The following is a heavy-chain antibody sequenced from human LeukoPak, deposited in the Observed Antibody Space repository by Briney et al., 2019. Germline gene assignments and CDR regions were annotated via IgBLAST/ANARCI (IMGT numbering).Heavy chain of an antibody. Sequence: SGGSLRLSSAASGFTFSNFAIHWVRQAPGKGLEWVSGISGSGAVPYNAESVRGGCTISIDKSNNTLYLQMSILRAEDTALYYCSKDYYESSVILGGYFDFWGRGTLVTVSS. CDR3: SKDYYESSVILGGYFDF. J-gene: IGHJ4*02. V-gene: IGHV3-23*01. CDR2: ISGSGAVP. CDR1: GFTFSNFA. D-gene: IGHD3-22*01.